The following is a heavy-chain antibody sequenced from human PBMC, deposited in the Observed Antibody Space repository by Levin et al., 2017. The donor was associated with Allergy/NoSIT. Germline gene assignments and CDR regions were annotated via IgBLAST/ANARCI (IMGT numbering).Heavy chain of an antibody. Sequence: SETLSLTCAVYGGSFSGYYWSWIRQPPGKGLEWIGEINHSGSTNYNPSLKSRVTISVDTSKNQFSLKLSSVTAADTAVYYCARGPRTYGMAYYYGMDVWGQGTTVTVSS. D-gene: IGHD5-24*01. J-gene: IGHJ6*02. CDR1: GGSFSGYY. CDR2: INHSGST. CDR3: ARGPRTYGMAYYYGMDV. V-gene: IGHV4-34*01.